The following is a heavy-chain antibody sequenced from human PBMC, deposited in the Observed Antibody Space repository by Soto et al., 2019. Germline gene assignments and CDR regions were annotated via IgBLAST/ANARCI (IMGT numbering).Heavy chain of an antibody. CDR1: SGSISSYY. Sequence: KPSETLSLTCTVSSGSISSYYWSWIRQPPGKGLEWIGYIYYSGTTNSTPSLTRRVTISVDTSKNQFSLKLSSVTAADTAVYYCARRWGTIFDYWGQGTPVTVS. J-gene: IGHJ4*02. CDR3: ARRWGTIFDY. D-gene: IGHD3-16*01. CDR2: IYYSGTT. V-gene: IGHV4-59*08.